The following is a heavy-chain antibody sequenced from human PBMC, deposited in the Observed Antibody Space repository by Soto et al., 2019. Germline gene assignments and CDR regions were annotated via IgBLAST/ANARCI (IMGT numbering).Heavy chain of an antibody. CDR2: IYSGGRT. CDR3: AARAVAAPR. V-gene: IGHV3-66*01. J-gene: IGHJ4*02. Sequence: EVQLVESGGGLVQPGGSLRLSCAASGFTVGNNYMNWVRQAPGKGLEWVSVIYSGGRTDYADSVKGRFTISRDSSKNTLFLQMNSLRAEDTAIYYCAARAVAAPRWGQGPLVTVSS. D-gene: IGHD6-19*01. CDR1: GFTVGNNY.